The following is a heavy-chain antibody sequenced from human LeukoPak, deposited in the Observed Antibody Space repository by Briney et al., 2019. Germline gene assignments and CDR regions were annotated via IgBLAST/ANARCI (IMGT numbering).Heavy chain of an antibody. J-gene: IGHJ5*02. V-gene: IGHV4-39*01. CDR2: IYYSGST. Sequence: SETLSLTCTVSGGSISRSSYYWGWIRQPPGKGLEWIGSIYYSGSTYYNPSLKSRVTISVDTSKNQFSLKLSSVTAADTAVYYCARPSSGPHNWFDPWGQGTLVTVSS. D-gene: IGHD3-22*01. CDR3: ARPSSGPHNWFDP. CDR1: GGSISRSSYY.